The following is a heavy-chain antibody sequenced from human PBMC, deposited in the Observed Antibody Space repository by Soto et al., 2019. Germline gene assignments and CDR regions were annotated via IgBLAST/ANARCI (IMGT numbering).Heavy chain of an antibody. CDR2: ISYDGSNK. CDR1: GFSFSIYG. D-gene: IGHD3-9*01. J-gene: IGHJ6*02. V-gene: IGHV3-30*18. CDR3: AKGRPALRYFDWFPMDV. Sequence: GGSLRLSCAASGFSFSIYGMHWVRQAPGKGLEWVAVISYDGSNKYYADSVKGRFTISRDNSKNTLYLQMNSLRAEDTAVYYCAKGRPALRYFDWFPMDVWGQGTTVTVSS.